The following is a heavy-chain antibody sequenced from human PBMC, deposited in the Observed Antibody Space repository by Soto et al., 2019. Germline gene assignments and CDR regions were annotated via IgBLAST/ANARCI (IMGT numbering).Heavy chain of an antibody. J-gene: IGHJ4*02. V-gene: IGHV3-21*01. D-gene: IGHD3-16*02. CDR1: GFTFSSYS. CDR3: ARDRGYDYIWGSYRPRGFDY. Sequence: EVQLVESGGGLVKPGGSLRLSCAASGFTFSSYSMNWVRQAPGKGLEWVSSISSSSSYIYYADSVKGRFTISRDNAKNSLDLQMNSLRAEDTAVYYCARDRGYDYIWGSYRPRGFDYWGQGTLVTVSS. CDR2: ISSSSSYI.